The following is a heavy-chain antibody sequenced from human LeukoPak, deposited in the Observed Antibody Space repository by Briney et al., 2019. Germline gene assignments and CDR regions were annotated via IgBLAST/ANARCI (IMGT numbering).Heavy chain of an antibody. J-gene: IGHJ5*02. CDR2: INPNSGGT. Sequence: GSVKVSCKASGYTFTSYGISWVRQAPGQGLEWMGWINPNSGGTNYAQKFQGRVTMTRDTSISTAYMELSRLRSDDTAVYYCARYYDSRDNWFDPWGQGTLVTVSS. CDR3: ARYYDSRDNWFDP. CDR1: GYTFTSYG. D-gene: IGHD3-22*01. V-gene: IGHV1-2*02.